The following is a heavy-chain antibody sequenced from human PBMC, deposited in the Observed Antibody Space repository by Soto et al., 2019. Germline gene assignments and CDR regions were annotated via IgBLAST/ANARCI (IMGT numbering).Heavy chain of an antibody. V-gene: IGHV3-11*01. Sequence: QVQLVESGGDLVNPGGSLRLSCAASGFTFSDYYMSWIRQAPGKGLEWVSYISSSGTTIYYADSVEGRFTISRDNAKNSLYLQMNSLRAEDTAVYYCAREYSSSSDYSYYMDVWGKGTTVTVSS. CDR3: AREYSSSSDYSYYMDV. J-gene: IGHJ6*03. CDR2: ISSSGTTI. CDR1: GFTFSDYY. D-gene: IGHD6-6*01.